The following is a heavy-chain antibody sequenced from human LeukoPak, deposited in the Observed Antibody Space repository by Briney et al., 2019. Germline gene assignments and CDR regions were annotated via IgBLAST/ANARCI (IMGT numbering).Heavy chain of an antibody. Sequence: GSLRLSCAASGFTFSSAWLNWVRQPPGKGLEWVGEIQHTGSTNYNPSLKSRVTISVDKAKNHFSLTLTSVTAADTAVYYCARDRRYTASWYQNYDSGGTYPTFDYWGQGTLVTVSS. J-gene: IGHJ4*02. CDR2: IQHTGST. V-gene: IGHV4-4*02. D-gene: IGHD3-22*01. CDR3: ARDRRYTASWYQNYDSGGTYPTFDY. CDR1: GFTFSSAW.